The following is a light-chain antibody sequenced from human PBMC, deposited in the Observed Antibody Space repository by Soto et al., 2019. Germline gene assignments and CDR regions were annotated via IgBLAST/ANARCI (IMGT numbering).Light chain of an antibody. J-gene: IGKJ1*01. V-gene: IGKV1-5*01. Sequence: LSVSVGEQVTVACLSSQIINAWLAWYQQRPGQAPKLLIYDASTVQSVVSSRFSGSGSGTEFTLTMSSLQPDDSGTYYCQDSTLYSPWTLAEGTKVDI. CDR3: QDSTLYSPWT. CDR1: QIINAW. CDR2: DAS.